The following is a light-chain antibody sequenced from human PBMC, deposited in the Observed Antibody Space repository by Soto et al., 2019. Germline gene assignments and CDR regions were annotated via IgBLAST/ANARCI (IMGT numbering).Light chain of an antibody. Sequence: QSVLTQPPSVSGAPGQRVTISCTGSSSNIGTGFDVHWYQQIPGAAPKLIIYEVTKRPSGVSDRFSGSKSGNTASLTVSRLQAEDEADYYCSSYVDSNNFVFGTGTKLTVL. CDR1: SSNIGTGFD. CDR3: SSYVDSNNFV. CDR2: EVT. V-gene: IGLV1-40*01. J-gene: IGLJ1*01.